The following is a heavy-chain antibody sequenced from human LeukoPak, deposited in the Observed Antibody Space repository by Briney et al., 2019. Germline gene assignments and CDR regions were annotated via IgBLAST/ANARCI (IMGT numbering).Heavy chain of an antibody. J-gene: IGHJ4*02. V-gene: IGHV3-23*01. D-gene: IGHD3-22*01. CDR3: AKDTRYYDSSGYYRLDY. CDR2: LSGSGSTT. Sequence: GGSLRLSCAASGFSFSIFAINWVRQAPGKGLEWVSSLSGSGSTTYYADSVKGRFTISRDSSKNTLYLQMNSLRAEDTAVYYCAKDTRYYDSSGYYRLDYWGQGTLVTVSS. CDR1: GFSFSIFA.